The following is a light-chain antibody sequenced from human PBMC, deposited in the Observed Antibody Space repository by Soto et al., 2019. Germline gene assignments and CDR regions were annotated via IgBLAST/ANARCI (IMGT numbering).Light chain of an antibody. J-gene: IGLJ2*01. Sequence: QSVLTQPPSASGSPGQSVTISCAGTSSDVGGYNFVSWYQQHPGKVPKLMSYEVIKRPAGVPDRFAGYKSGNTASLTVSGLHAEDEADYYCSSYSGSDNFVVFGGGTKVTVL. CDR1: SSDVGGYNF. V-gene: IGLV2-8*01. CDR2: EVI. CDR3: SSYSGSDNFVV.